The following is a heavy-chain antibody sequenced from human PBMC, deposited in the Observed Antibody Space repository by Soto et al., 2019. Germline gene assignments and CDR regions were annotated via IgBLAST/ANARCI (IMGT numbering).Heavy chain of an antibody. D-gene: IGHD5-18*01. CDR2: IIPIFGTA. CDR3: ARGQHRWIPLWYFDL. J-gene: IGHJ2*01. CDR1: GGTFSSYT. V-gene: IGHV1-69*12. Sequence: QVQLVQSGAEVKKPGSSVTVSCKASGGTFSSYTISWVRQAPGQGLEWMGGIIPIFGTANYAQQFQGRVTITEAQSTSTTYTELSSLRHEDKAVYYCARGQHRWIPLWYFDLWGRGTLVTVSS.